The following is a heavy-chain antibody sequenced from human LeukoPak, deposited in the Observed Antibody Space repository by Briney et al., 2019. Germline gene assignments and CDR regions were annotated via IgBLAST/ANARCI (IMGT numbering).Heavy chain of an antibody. Sequence: PSETLSLTCTVSGGSISSYYWSWIRQPAGKGLEWIGRIYTSGSTNYNPSLKSRVTMSVDTSKNQFSLKLGSVTAADTAVYYCARGGDSSSWYYYYGMDVWGQGTTVTVSS. CDR3: ARGGDSSSWYYYYGMDV. V-gene: IGHV4-4*07. J-gene: IGHJ6*02. D-gene: IGHD6-13*01. CDR1: GGSISSYY. CDR2: IYTSGST.